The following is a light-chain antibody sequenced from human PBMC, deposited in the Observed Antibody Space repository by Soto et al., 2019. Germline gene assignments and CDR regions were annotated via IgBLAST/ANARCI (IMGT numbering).Light chain of an antibody. V-gene: IGKV1-5*01. CDR2: AAS. J-gene: IGKJ1*01. CDR3: QQCHRYLS. CDR1: ASMSDC. Sequence: QSATVGDRVTITCRASASMSDCFAGYQHKRGKSPKLLIYAASSLQSGVPSRFSGSGSGTEFTLTISSLQPDDIATYYCQQCHRYLSFGQGTKVDIK.